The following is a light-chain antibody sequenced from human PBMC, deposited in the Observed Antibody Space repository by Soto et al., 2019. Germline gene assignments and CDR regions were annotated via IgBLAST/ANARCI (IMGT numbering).Light chain of an antibody. V-gene: IGKV3-20*01. CDR3: QQYDTSRTLT. CDR2: GTS. CDR1: QSVSSSY. Sequence: EIVLTQSPGTLSLSPGERATFSCRASQSVSSSYLAWYQQKPGEAPRLLFYGTSSRATGIPDRFSGSESGTDFPLTISRLEPDDVAVYYCQQYDTSRTLTVGGGTKVEIK. J-gene: IGKJ4*01.